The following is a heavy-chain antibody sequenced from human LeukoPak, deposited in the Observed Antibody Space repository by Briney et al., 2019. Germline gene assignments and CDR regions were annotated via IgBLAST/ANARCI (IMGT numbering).Heavy chain of an antibody. D-gene: IGHD2-2*01. V-gene: IGHV2-5*01. CDR1: GFSLSTSGVG. J-gene: IGHJ4*02. CDR3: ADNGVYCSSTSCYDY. CDR2: IYWNDDK. Sequence: SGPTLVNPTQTLTLTCTFSGFSLSTSGVGVGWIRQPPGKALEWLALIYWNDDKRYSPSLKSRLTITKDTSKNQVVLTMTNMDPVDTATYYCADNGVYCSSTSCYDYWGQGTLVTVSS.